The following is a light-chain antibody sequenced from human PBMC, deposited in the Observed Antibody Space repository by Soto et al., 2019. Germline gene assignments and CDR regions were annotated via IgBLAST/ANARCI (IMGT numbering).Light chain of an antibody. CDR2: IND. V-gene: IGLV1-44*01. Sequence: QSVVTQPPSASGTPGQRVTIACSGSSSNIGRNTVHWYQQLPGTTPKLLIYINDQRPSGVPDRFSGSKSGTSASLAISGLQSEDEADYYCAAWDDSLNGVVFGGGTKLTVL. J-gene: IGLJ2*01. CDR1: SSNIGRNT. CDR3: AAWDDSLNGVV.